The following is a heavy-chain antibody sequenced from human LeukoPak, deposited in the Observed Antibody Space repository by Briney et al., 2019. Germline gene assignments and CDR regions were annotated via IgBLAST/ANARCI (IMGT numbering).Heavy chain of an antibody. Sequence: GASVKVSCKASGYTFTGYYMHWVRQAPGQGLEWMGWINPNSGGTNYAQKFQGRVTMTRDTSTSTAYMELSRLRSDDTAVYYCARAAAAGRGYNWFDPWGQGTLVTVSS. D-gene: IGHD6-13*01. CDR1: GYTFTGYY. V-gene: IGHV1-2*02. CDR3: ARAAAAGRGYNWFDP. CDR2: INPNSGGT. J-gene: IGHJ5*02.